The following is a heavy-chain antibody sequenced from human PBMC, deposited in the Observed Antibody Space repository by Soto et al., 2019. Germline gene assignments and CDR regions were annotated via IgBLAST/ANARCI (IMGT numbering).Heavy chain of an antibody. Sequence: QVQLVQSGAEVKKPGASVKVSCKALGYIFTGFYMHWVRQAPGQGLEWMGWINPKSGDTEYAQKFQGWVTMTRDTSISTAYMELSRLKSDDTAVYYCASGGSTVTREFDYWGQGTLVSVSS. CDR1: GYIFTGFY. V-gene: IGHV1-2*04. CDR2: INPKSGDT. CDR3: ASGGSTVTREFDY. D-gene: IGHD4-17*01. J-gene: IGHJ4*02.